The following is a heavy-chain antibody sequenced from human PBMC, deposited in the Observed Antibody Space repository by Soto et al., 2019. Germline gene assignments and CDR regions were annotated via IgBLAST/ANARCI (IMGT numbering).Heavy chain of an antibody. V-gene: IGHV4-59*01. CDR2: IHYSGSI. CDR1: GGSISSYY. D-gene: IGHD4-17*01. Sequence: SETLSLTYTVSGGSISSYYCSWIRQPPGKGLEWIGYIHYSGSINTNPSLKSRVIILLETSKNEFSLNLSSVTTADTAVYYCARGDYGDYSWFDYWGQRTPVTVSS. CDR3: ARGDYGDYSWFDY. J-gene: IGHJ4*02.